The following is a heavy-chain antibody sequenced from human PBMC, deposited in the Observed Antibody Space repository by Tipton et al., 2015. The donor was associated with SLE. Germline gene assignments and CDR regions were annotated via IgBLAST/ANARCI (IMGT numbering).Heavy chain of an antibody. J-gene: IGHJ4*02. Sequence: TLSLTSTVPGGSISSSSYYWGWIRLPPGKGMGWIGSIFYSGSNYSNPSHKSRVTISVDTSKNQFSLKLSSVTAADTAVYFCAGTYYYVSGSYATFDYWGQGTLVTVSS. CDR1: GGSISSSSYY. CDR2: IFYSGSN. D-gene: IGHD3-10*01. V-gene: IGHV4-39*01. CDR3: AGTYYYVSGSYATFDY.